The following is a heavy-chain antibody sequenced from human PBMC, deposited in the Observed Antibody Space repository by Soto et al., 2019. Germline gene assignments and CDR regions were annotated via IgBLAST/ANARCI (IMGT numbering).Heavy chain of an antibody. CDR1: GFSFSGYW. CDR3: TIHPRNLALDP. V-gene: IGHV3-74*01. Sequence: GGSLRLSCAASGFSFSGYWMFWVRQPPGKGLVWVSRIDGDGTNTNYADSVKGRFTIYRDNAKNTLYLQMNSLRAEDTAMYYCTIHPRNLALDPWGQGTLVTVSS. J-gene: IGHJ5*02. D-gene: IGHD3-9*01. CDR2: IDGDGTNT.